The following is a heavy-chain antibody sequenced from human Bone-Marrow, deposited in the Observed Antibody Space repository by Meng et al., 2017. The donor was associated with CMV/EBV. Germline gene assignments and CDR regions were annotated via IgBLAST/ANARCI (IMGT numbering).Heavy chain of an antibody. CDR3: ARDLISLITIFSHGSNGMDV. CDR2: IYYSGST. J-gene: IGHJ6*02. Sequence: SETLSLTCTVSGGSISSYYWSWIRQPPGKGLEWIGSIYYSGSTYYNPSLKSRVTISVDTSKNQFSLKLSSVTAADTAVYYCARDLISLITIFSHGSNGMDVWGQGTTVTVSS. CDR1: GGSISSYY. V-gene: IGHV4-59*12. D-gene: IGHD3-9*01.